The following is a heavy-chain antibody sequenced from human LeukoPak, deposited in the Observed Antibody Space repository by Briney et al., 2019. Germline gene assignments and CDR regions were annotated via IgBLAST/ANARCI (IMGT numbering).Heavy chain of an antibody. CDR3: AKGELHFNTCSFDY. CDR1: GFTFSSG. CDR2: ISYDGNHK. Sequence: PGTSLRLSCAASGFTFSSGMHWVRQAPGEGLEWVAVISYDGNHKYYGDSVKGRFTISRDNSRNTLYLQMDSLKTEDTAVYYRAKGELHFNTCSFDYWGQGTLVTVSS. D-gene: IGHD1-26*01. V-gene: IGHV3-30*18. J-gene: IGHJ4*02.